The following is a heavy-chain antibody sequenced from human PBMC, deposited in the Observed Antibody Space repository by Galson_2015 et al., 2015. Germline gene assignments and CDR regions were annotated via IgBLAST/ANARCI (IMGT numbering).Heavy chain of an antibody. V-gene: IGHV3-11*06. CDR1: GFTFSDYY. CDR2: ISSSSSYT. J-gene: IGHJ3*02. D-gene: IGHD6-19*01. CDR3: ARSYSSGWYGDAFDI. Sequence: SLRLSCAASGFTFSDYYMSWIRQAPGKGLEWVSYISSSSSYTNYADSVKGRFTISRDNSKNTLYLQMNSLRAEDTAVYYCARSYSSGWYGDAFDIWGQGTMVTVSS.